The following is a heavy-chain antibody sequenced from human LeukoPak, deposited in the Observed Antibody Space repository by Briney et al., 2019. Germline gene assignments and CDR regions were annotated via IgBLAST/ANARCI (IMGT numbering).Heavy chain of an antibody. CDR1: GYTFTSYG. V-gene: IGHV1-18*01. CDR2: ISAYNGNT. D-gene: IGHD3-22*01. Sequence: WASVKVSCKASGYTFTSYGISWVRQAPGQGLDWMGWISAYNGNTNYAQKLQGRVTMTTDTSTSTAYMELRSLRSDDTAVYYCARSGDSSGYYRTRYFDYWGQGTLVTVSS. J-gene: IGHJ4*02. CDR3: ARSGDSSGYYRTRYFDY.